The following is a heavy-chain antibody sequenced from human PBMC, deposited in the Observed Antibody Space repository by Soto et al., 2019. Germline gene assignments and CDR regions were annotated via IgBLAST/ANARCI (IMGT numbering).Heavy chain of an antibody. CDR2: IYESGRT. D-gene: IGHD3-10*01. Sequence: SETLSLTCIVSGASISTGGYSWSWIRQPPGKGPEWIGYIYESGRTYYKPSLKSRASISMDKSRNQFSVRLTSVTAADTAVYYCAKDLRYYGPKPYYYYGMDVWGQGTTVTVSS. V-gene: IGHV4-30-2*01. CDR3: AKDLRYYGPKPYYYYGMDV. J-gene: IGHJ6*02. CDR1: GASISTGGYS.